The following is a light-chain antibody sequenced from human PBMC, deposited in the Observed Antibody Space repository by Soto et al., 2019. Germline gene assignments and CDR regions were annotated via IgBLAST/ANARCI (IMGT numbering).Light chain of an antibody. CDR2: EVS. J-gene: IGLJ1*01. Sequence: QSALTQPPSASGSPGQSVTISCTGTSSDFGGYNYVSWYQQHPGKAPKLMIYEVSKRPSGVPDRFSGSKSGNTASLTVSGLQAEDEADYYCSSYAGSNNYVFGTGNQGHRP. V-gene: IGLV2-8*01. CDR1: SSDFGGYNY. CDR3: SSYAGSNNYV.